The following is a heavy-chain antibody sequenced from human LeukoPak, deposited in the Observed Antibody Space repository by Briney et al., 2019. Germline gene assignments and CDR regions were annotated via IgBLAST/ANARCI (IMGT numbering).Heavy chain of an antibody. CDR1: GFTFSSYE. CDR2: ISTSGSTK. J-gene: IGHJ3*02. D-gene: IGHD3-10*01. V-gene: IGHV3-48*03. Sequence: QTGGSLRLSCAASGFTFSSYEMNWVRQAPGKGLEWVSYISTSGSTKYYADSVKGRFTISRDNAKNSLYLQMNSLRAEDTAVYYCAKSFNYYGSGSYPGAGDAFDIWGQGTMVTVSS. CDR3: AKSFNYYGSGSYPGAGDAFDI.